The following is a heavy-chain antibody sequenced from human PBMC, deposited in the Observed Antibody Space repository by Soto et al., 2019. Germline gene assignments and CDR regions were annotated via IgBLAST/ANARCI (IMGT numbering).Heavy chain of an antibody. Sequence: SETLSLTCTVSGCSISSSSYYWGWIRQPPGKGLVGIGGINHSGSTNYHPSLKSRVTISVDTSKNQFSLKLSSVTAADTAVYYCARKGGSYSSSWYGQKTPNWFDPWGQGTLVTVSS. D-gene: IGHD6-13*01. J-gene: IGHJ5*02. CDR2: INHSGST. CDR1: GCSISSSSYY. V-gene: IGHV4-39*07. CDR3: ARKGGSYSSSWYGQKTPNWFDP.